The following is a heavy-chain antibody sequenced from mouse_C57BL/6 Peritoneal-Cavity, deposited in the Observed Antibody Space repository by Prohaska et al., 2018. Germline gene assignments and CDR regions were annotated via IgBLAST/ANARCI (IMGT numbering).Heavy chain of an antibody. D-gene: IGHD1-1*01. CDR3: TTLVITTVVAPFAY. V-gene: IGHV1-5*01. Sequence: EVQLQQSGTVLARPGASVKMSCKTSGYTFTSYWMHWVKQRPGQGLEWIGAIYPGNSDTSYNQKFKGKAKLTAVTSASTACMELSSLTNEDSAVYYCTTLVITTVVAPFAYWGQGTLVTVSA. J-gene: IGHJ3*01. CDR2: IYPGNSDT. CDR1: GYTFTSYW.